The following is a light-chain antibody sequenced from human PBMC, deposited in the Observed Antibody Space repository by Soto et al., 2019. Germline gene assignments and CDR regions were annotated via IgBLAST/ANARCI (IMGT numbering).Light chain of an antibody. J-gene: IGKJ4*01. Sequence: EIVLTQSPAILSLSPGERATLCCRASQSVSTYLAWYQQKPGQAPRLLIYDASNTATGIPARFSGSGSGTDFTLTISSLEPEDFAVYYCQQRSNWPQLTFGGGTKVEIK. CDR2: DAS. CDR1: QSVSTY. CDR3: QQRSNWPQLT. V-gene: IGKV3-11*01.